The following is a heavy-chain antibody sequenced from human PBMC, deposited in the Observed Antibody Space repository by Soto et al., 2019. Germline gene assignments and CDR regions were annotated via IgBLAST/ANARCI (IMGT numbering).Heavy chain of an antibody. Sequence: VGSLRLSCAASGFTFSSYSMNWVRQAPGKGLEWVSSISSSSSYIYYADSVKGRFTISRDNAKNSLYLQMNSLRAEDTAVYYCARDSIRDFWSGPSGMDVWGQGTMVTVSS. CDR2: ISSSSSYI. V-gene: IGHV3-21*01. D-gene: IGHD3-3*01. CDR1: GFTFSSYS. CDR3: ARDSIRDFWSGPSGMDV. J-gene: IGHJ6*02.